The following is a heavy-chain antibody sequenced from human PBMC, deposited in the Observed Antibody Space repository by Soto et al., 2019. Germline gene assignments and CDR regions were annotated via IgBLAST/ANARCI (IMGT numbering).Heavy chain of an antibody. D-gene: IGHD3-10*01. CDR1: GGSISSYY. J-gene: IGHJ5*02. CDR3: ARAETYGSGSYGWFDP. Sequence: ETLSLTCTVSGGSISSYYWSWIRQPPGKGLEWIGYIYYSGSTNYNPSLKSRVTISVDTSKNQFSLKLSSVTAADTAVYYCARAETYGSGSYGWFDPWGQGTLVTVSS. CDR2: IYYSGST. V-gene: IGHV4-59*01.